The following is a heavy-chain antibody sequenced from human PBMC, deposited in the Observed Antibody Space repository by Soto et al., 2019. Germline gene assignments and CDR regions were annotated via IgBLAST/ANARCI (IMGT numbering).Heavy chain of an antibody. V-gene: IGHV3-13*01. CDR3: ARDLGPRYFDWLSLPGYGMDV. D-gene: IGHD3-9*01. J-gene: IGHJ6*02. CDR1: GCTFSSYD. CDR2: IGTAGDT. Sequence: GGSLRHSCAASGCTFSSYDMHWVRQATGKGLEWVSAIGTAGDTYYPGSVKGRFTISRENAKNSLYLQMNSLRAEDTAVYYCARDLGPRYFDWLSLPGYGMDVWGQGTTVTVSS.